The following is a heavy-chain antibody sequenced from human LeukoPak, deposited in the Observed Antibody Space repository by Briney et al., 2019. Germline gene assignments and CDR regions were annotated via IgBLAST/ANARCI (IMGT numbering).Heavy chain of an antibody. D-gene: IGHD4-17*01. CDR1: GFTFSSYW. CDR2: INIDESIT. CDR3: VRDVTTVLDY. V-gene: IGHV3-74*01. J-gene: IGHJ4*02. Sequence: PGGSLRLSCAASGFTFSSYWMHWVRQAPGKGLVWVSRINIDESITTYADSVKGRLTISRDNAKNTLYLQMDSLRAEDTAVYYCVRDVTTVLDYWGQGTLVTVSS.